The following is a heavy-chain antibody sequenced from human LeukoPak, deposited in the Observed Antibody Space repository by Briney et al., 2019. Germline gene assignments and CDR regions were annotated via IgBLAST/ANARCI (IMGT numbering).Heavy chain of an antibody. D-gene: IGHD3-16*01. CDR1: GFTFSSYA. CDR3: ARGLGHWFDP. V-gene: IGHV3-30-3*01. Sequence: GGSLRLSCAASGFTFSSYAMHWVRQAPGKGLEWVAVISYDGSNKYYADSVEGRFTISRDNSKNTLYLQMNSLRAEDTAVYYCARGLGHWFDPWGQGTLVTVSS. J-gene: IGHJ5*02. CDR2: ISYDGSNK.